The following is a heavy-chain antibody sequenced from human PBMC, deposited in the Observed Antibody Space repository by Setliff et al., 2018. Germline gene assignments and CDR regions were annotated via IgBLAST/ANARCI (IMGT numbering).Heavy chain of an antibody. J-gene: IGHJ4*02. V-gene: IGHV1-18*01. CDR2: ISAYTGNA. CDR3: ARAPRLEWILPTFDY. Sequence: ASVKVSCKASDYPFLSYGISWVRQAPGQGPEWIGWISAYTGNADYAQNFQGRVTLTTDTSTNTAYMELRSLRSDDTAVYYCARAPRLEWILPTFDYWCQGTPVTVSS. D-gene: IGHD3-3*01. CDR1: DYPFLSYG.